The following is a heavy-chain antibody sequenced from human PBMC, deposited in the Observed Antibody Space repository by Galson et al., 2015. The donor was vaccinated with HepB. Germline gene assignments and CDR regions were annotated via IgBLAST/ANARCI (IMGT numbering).Heavy chain of an antibody. CDR1: GYTFTSYY. CDR3: ARDGGCSGGSFYSGFSDGMDV. Sequence: SVKVSCKASGYTFTSYYMHWVRQAPGQGLEWMGIINPSGGSTSYAQKFQGRVTMTRDTSTSTVYMELSSLRSEDTAVYYCARDGGCSGGSFYSGFSDGMDVWGQGTTVTVSS. D-gene: IGHD2-15*01. CDR2: INPSGGST. J-gene: IGHJ6*02. V-gene: IGHV1-46*01.